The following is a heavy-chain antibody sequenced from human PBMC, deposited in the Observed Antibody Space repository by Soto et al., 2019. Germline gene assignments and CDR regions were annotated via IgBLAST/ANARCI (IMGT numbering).Heavy chain of an antibody. Sequence: EVQLVESGGGLVQPGGSLRLSCAASGFTFSSYEMNWVRQAPGKGLEWVSYISSSGSTIYYADSVKGRFTISRDNAKNSLYLQMNSLRAEDTAVYYCARDCWYPHCYGMDVWGQGTTVTVSS. CDR1: GFTFSSYE. V-gene: IGHV3-48*03. D-gene: IGHD6-13*01. CDR3: ARDCWYPHCYGMDV. J-gene: IGHJ6*02. CDR2: ISSSGSTI.